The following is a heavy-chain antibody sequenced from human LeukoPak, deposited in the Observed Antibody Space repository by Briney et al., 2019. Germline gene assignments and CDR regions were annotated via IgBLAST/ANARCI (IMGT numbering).Heavy chain of an antibody. CDR2: ISTYDDNI. D-gene: IGHD3-22*01. CDR3: ATLGYHPAFDY. Sequence: GASVKVSCKASGYTFTTYDLSWVRQAPGQGLEWLGWISTYDDNIKYAQSLQGRLTLTIDTSTSTAYMELRSLTSDDTAVYYCATLGYHPAFDYWGQGTLVTVSS. V-gene: IGHV1-18*01. J-gene: IGHJ4*02. CDR1: GYTFTTYD.